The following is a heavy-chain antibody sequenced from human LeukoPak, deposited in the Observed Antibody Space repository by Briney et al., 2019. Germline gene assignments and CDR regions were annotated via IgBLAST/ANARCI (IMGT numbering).Heavy chain of an antibody. J-gene: IGHJ3*02. CDR2: IRYYGSNK. CDR1: GFTFSSYG. CDR3: AKSYDFWSGYYTDDAFDI. Sequence: PGGSLRLFCAASGFTFSSYGMHWVRQAPGKGLEGVAFIRYYGSNKYYADSVKGRFTISRDNYKVTLYLQMNRLRGEDTAVYYCAKSYDFWSGYYTDDAFDIWGERTMVTVSS. D-gene: IGHD3-3*01. V-gene: IGHV3-30*02.